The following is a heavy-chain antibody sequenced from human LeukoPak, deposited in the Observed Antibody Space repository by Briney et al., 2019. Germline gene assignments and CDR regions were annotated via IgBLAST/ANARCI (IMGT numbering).Heavy chain of an antibody. CDR2: VSISSGTI. CDR1: GFTFIGHN. D-gene: IGHD3-16*01. J-gene: IGHJ4*02. Sequence: GGSLRLSCAASGFTFIGHNMNWVRQAPRKGLEWVPFVSISSGTIYYADSVKGRFRISRDNAKSSLDLEMNSLRAEDTAVYYCARAMSTFGGVRNYFNSWGQGTLVTVSS. V-gene: IGHV3-48*04. CDR3: ARAMSTFGGVRNYFNS.